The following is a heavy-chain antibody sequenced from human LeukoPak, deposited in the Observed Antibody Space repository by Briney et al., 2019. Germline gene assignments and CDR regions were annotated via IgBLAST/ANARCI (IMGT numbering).Heavy chain of an antibody. CDR1: GGSFSGYY. D-gene: IGHD3-22*01. Sequence: SETLSLTCAVYGGSFSGYYWSWIRQPPGKGLEWLGEINHSGSTNYNPSLKSRVTISVDTSKNQFSLKLSSVTAADTAVYYCARARGGRITMIVVADPWFDPWGQGTLVTVSS. CDR3: ARARGGRITMIVVADPWFDP. CDR2: INHSGST. J-gene: IGHJ5*02. V-gene: IGHV4-34*01.